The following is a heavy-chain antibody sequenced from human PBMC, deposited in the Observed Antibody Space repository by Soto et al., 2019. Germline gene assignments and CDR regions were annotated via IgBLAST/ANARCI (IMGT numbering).Heavy chain of an antibody. V-gene: IGHV4-4*07. Sequence: QLQLQESGPGLVKPSETVSLTCTVSGDSITSYDWSWMRQPAGKGLEWIGRMFASGSTNYNPSLRNRVTLSIDRAKKQFSLKLNSVTAADTAVYFCARERYNTGSSIPYFDNWGQGTLVTVSS. D-gene: IGHD6-6*01. CDR2: MFASGST. J-gene: IGHJ4*02. CDR1: GDSITSYD. CDR3: ARERYNTGSSIPYFDN.